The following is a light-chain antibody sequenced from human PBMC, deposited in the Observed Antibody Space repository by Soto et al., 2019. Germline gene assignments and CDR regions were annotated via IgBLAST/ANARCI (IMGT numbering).Light chain of an antibody. V-gene: IGKV1-5*03. CDR2: KAS. J-gene: IGKJ1*01. CDR3: QQSRT. CDR1: QSISSW. Sequence: DIQMTQSPSTLSASVGDRVTITCRASQSISSWLAWYQQKPGKAPKLLIYKASSLESGVPSRFSGSRSGTEFTLPISSLQPDDFATYYCQQSRTFGQGTKVEIK.